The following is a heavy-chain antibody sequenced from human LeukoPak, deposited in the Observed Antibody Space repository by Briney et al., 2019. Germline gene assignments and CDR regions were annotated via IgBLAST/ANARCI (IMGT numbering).Heavy chain of an antibody. CDR2: ISAYNGNT. V-gene: IGHV1-18*01. CDR1: GYTFTSYG. J-gene: IGHJ5*02. D-gene: IGHD3-3*01. Sequence: ASVKVSCKASGYTFTSYGISWVRQAPGQGLEWMGWISAYNGNTNYAQKLQGRVTMTTDTSTSTAYMELRSLRSDDTAVYYCARAVFGVVIIGGNWFDPWGQGTLVTVSS. CDR3: ARAVFGVVIIGGNWFDP.